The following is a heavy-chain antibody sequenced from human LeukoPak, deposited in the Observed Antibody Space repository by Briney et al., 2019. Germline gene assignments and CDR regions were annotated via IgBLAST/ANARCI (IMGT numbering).Heavy chain of an antibody. Sequence: GGSLRLSCAASGFTFSSYAMSWVRQAPGKGLEWVSAISGSGGSTYYADSVKGRFTISRDNSKNTLYLQMNSLRAEDTAVYYCAKANVLLWFGELSYFDYWGQGTLVTVSS. V-gene: IGHV3-23*01. D-gene: IGHD3-10*01. CDR3: AKANVLLWFGELSYFDY. CDR1: GFTFSSYA. CDR2: ISGSGGST. J-gene: IGHJ4*02.